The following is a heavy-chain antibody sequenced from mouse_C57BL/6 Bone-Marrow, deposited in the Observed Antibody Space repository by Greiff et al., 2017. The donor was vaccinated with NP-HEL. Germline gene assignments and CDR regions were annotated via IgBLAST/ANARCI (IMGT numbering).Heavy chain of an antibody. V-gene: IGHV1-64*01. CDR3: AREEPYYYGSSYAMDY. Sequence: QVQLQQPGAELVKPGASVKLSCKASGYTFTSYWMHWVKQRPGQGLEWIGMIHPNSGSTNYNEKFKSKATLTVDKSSSTAYMQLSSLTSEDSAVYYCAREEPYYYGSSYAMDYWGQGTSVTVSS. D-gene: IGHD1-1*01. CDR1: GYTFTSYW. J-gene: IGHJ4*01. CDR2: IHPNSGST.